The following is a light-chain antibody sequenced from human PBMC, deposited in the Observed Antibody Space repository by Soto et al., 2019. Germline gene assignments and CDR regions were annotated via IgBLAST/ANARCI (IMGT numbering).Light chain of an antibody. V-gene: IGKV1-6*01. CDR3: LQDYTYPWT. J-gene: IGKJ1*01. CDR1: QGISNE. CDR2: GAS. Sequence: IQMTQSPSSLSASVGDRVTITCRASQGISNELGWYQQRPGKAPKVLIYGASNLQSGVPSRFSGSASGTDFTLTISSLQPEDCATYFCLQDYTYPWTLGQGTKV.